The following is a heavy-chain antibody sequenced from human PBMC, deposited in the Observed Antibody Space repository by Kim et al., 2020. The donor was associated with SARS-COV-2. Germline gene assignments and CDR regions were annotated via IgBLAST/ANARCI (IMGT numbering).Heavy chain of an antibody. CDR3: AKVSVAGGYYYYGMDV. CDR2: ISASGGYT. D-gene: IGHD6-19*01. J-gene: IGHJ6*02. CDR1: GFTFDNYA. V-gene: IGHV3-23*01. Sequence: GGSLRLSCAASGFTFDNYAMSWVRQAPGKGLEWVSTISASGGYTYYTDSVKGRFSISRDNSKNTPYLQMNSLRAEDTAGYYCAKVSVAGGYYYYGMDVWGQGTTVTVSS.